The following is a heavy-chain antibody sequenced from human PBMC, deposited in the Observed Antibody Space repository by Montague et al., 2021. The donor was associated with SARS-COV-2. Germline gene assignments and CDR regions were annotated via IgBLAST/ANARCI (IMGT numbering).Heavy chain of an antibody. D-gene: IGHD1-26*01. CDR2: IWYDGSNK. CDR3: AKDRRAEGATIDY. CDR1: GFTFSSYG. V-gene: IGHV3-33*06. Sequence: SLRLSCAASGFTFSSYGMHWVCQAPGKGLEWVAVIWYDGSNKYYADSVKGRFTTSRDNSKNTLYLQMNSPRAEDTAVFYCAKDRRAEGATIDYWGQGTLVTVSS. J-gene: IGHJ4*02.